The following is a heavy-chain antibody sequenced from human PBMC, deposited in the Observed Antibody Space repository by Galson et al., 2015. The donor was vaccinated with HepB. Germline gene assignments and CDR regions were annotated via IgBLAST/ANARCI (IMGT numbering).Heavy chain of an antibody. Sequence: ETLSLTCTVSGGSISSYYWSWIRPPPGKGLEWIGYIYYSGSTNYNPSLKSRVTISVDTSENQFSLKLSSVTAADTAVYYCARHRYVAAAGLGAFDIWGQGTMVTVSS. J-gene: IGHJ3*02. CDR1: GGSISSYY. CDR3: ARHRYVAAAGLGAFDI. V-gene: IGHV4-59*08. CDR2: IYYSGST. D-gene: IGHD6-13*01.